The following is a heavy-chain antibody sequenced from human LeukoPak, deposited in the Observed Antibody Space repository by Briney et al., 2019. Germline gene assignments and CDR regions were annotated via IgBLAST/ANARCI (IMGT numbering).Heavy chain of an antibody. V-gene: IGHV3-23*01. J-gene: IGHJ4*02. CDR2: ISGSGGST. Sequence: GGSLRLSCAASGFTFSSYAMSWVRQAPGKGLEWVSAISGSGGSTYYADSVKGRFTISRDNSKNTLYLQMNSLRAEDTAVYYGAKSPWRELLNELDYWGQGTLVTVSS. CDR1: GFTFSSYA. D-gene: IGHD1-26*01. CDR3: AKSPWRELLNELDY.